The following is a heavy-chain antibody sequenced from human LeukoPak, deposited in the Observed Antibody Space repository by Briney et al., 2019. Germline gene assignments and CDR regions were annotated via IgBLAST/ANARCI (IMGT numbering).Heavy chain of an antibody. D-gene: IGHD4-11*01. CDR1: GVSISSGGYY. V-gene: IGHV4-31*03. CDR2: IYYSGST. CDR3: ARTTTANGAGDY. J-gene: IGHJ4*02. Sequence: SETLSPTCTVSGVSISSGGYYWSWIRQHPGKGLEWIGYIYYSGSTYYNPSLKSRVTISVDTSKNQFSLKLSSVTAADTAVYYCARTTTANGAGDYWGQGTLVTVSS.